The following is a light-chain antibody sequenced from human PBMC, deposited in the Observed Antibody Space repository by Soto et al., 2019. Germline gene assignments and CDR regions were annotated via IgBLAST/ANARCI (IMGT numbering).Light chain of an antibody. CDR3: QPSYSAPRT. V-gene: IGKV1-39*01. CDR2: AVS. Sequence: DIQMTQSPSSLSASVGDRVTITCRASPRISSYLNWYQQQPGKAPKSLIYAVSNLQSGVPSRFSGSGSGTDFTRTISSLQPEDFATYYCQPSYSAPRTFGQGTKVEIK. J-gene: IGKJ1*01. CDR1: PRISSY.